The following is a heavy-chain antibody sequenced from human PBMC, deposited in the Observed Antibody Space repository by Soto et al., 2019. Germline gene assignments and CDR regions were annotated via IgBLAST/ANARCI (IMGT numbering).Heavy chain of an antibody. CDR1: GGSFSGYY. V-gene: IGHV4-34*01. Sequence: SDTLSLTFAVYGGSFSGYYWSWIRQPPGKGLEWIGEINHSGSTNYNPSLKSRVTISVDTSKNKFSLKLSSVTAADTAVYYCARGRRVVVAEYYYYYYGMHXWGQGTTVTVS. J-gene: IGHJ6*02. CDR3: ARGRRVVVAEYYYYYYGMHX. CDR2: INHSGST. D-gene: IGHD2-15*01.